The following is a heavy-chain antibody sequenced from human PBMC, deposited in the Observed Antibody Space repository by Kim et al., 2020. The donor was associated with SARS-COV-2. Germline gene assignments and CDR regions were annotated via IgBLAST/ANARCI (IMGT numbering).Heavy chain of an antibody. CDR1: GFTFSSHA. CDR3: ARGGQYSYYTNGYFYH. Sequence: GGSLRLSCTASGFTFSSHAISWVRQTPGKGLQWVSAIGGSGVCTYYADSVKGRFTISRDNSKNMLFLQMNSLGAEDTGLYYCARGGQYSYYTNGYFYHWGQGTLVTVSS. V-gene: IGHV3-23*01. CDR2: IGGSGVCT. D-gene: IGHD2-8*01. J-gene: IGHJ5*02.